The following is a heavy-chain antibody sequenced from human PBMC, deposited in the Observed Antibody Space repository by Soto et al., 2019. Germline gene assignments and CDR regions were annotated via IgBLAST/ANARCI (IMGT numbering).Heavy chain of an antibody. V-gene: IGHV4-59*01. Sequence: SETLSLTCTVSGGSISSYYWSWIRQPPGKGLEWIGYIYYSGSTNYNPSLKSRVTISVDTSKNQFSLKLSSVTAADTAVYYCARDGGYCSGGSCTQYYYYGMDVWGQRTTVTVSS. CDR3: ARDGGYCSGGSCTQYYYYGMDV. J-gene: IGHJ6*02. CDR2: IYYSGST. D-gene: IGHD2-15*01. CDR1: GGSISSYY.